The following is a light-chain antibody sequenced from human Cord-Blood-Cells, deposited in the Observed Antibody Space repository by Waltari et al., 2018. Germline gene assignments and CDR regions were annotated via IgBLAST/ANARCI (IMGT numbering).Light chain of an antibody. Sequence: EIVLTQSPGTLSLSPGERATLSCRASQSVSSSYLAWYQQKPGQAPRLLIYGESSRATGSPDRFSGSGSGTDFTLTISRLEPEDFAVYYCQQYGSSPYTFGQGTKLEIK. CDR1: QSVSSSY. CDR3: QQYGSSPYT. J-gene: IGKJ2*01. CDR2: GES. V-gene: IGKV3-20*01.